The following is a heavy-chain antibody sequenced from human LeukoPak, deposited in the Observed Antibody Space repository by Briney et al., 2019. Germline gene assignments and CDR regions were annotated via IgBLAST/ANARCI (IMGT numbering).Heavy chain of an antibody. J-gene: IGHJ3*02. CDR3: AKVRAILTQLSFRDGFDI. CDR1: AFTFSSYS. Sequence: GGSLRLSCEASAFTFSSYSMNWVRQAPGKGLEWVSSISSSSSRIYYADSVKGRFAISRDNAKNSLYLQMNSLRADDTAVYYCAKVRAILTQLSFRDGFDIWGQGTMVTVSS. V-gene: IGHV3-21*01. CDR2: ISSSSSRI. D-gene: IGHD5-18*01.